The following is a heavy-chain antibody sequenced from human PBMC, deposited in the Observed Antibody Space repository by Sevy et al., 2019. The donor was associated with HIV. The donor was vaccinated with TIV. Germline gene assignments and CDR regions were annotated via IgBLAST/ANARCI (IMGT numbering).Heavy chain of an antibody. CDR1: GFTFSSYA. J-gene: IGHJ6*02. D-gene: IGHD5-12*01. Sequence: GGSLRLSCAASGFTFSSYAMHWVRQAPGKGLEWVAVISYDGSNKYYADSVKGRFTISRDNSKNTLYLQMNSLRAEDTAVYYCARVRSDIVATTYGMDVWGQGTTVTVSS. CDR2: ISYDGSNK. V-gene: IGHV3-30-3*01. CDR3: ARVRSDIVATTYGMDV.